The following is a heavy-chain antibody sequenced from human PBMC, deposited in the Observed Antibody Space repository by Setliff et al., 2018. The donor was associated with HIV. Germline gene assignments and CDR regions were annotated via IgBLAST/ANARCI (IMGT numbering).Heavy chain of an antibody. CDR2: ISHSSSPR. J-gene: IGHJ1*01. Sequence: LRLSCSVSGFTFSDNYMGWIRLAPGKGLEWISSISHSSSPRHYADSVKGRFTISRDNAKNSLYLEMNRLRADDTAVYYCVRDGDCSGGICDSLNVPEYFQYWGQGTLVTVSS. D-gene: IGHD2-15*01. V-gene: IGHV3-11*04. CDR1: GFTFSDNY. CDR3: VRDGDCSGGICDSLNVPEYFQY.